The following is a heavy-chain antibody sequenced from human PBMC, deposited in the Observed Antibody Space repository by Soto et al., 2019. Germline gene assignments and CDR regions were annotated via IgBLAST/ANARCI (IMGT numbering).Heavy chain of an antibody. V-gene: IGHV3-9*01. Sequence: EVQLVESGGGLVQPGRSLRLSCAASGFTFDDYAMHWVRQAPGKGLAWVSVISWNSARIDYADSVRGRFTISRDNAKDSLYLQMNSLRAEDTAFYYCAKDITPNGHSDYFESWGQGTLVTVSS. J-gene: IGHJ4*02. CDR1: GFTFDDYA. CDR3: AKDITPNGHSDYFES. D-gene: IGHD1-20*01. CDR2: ISWNSARI.